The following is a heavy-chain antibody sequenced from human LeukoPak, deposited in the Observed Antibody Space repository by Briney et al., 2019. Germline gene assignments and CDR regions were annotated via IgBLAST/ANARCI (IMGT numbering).Heavy chain of an antibody. J-gene: IGHJ4*02. Sequence: GGSLRLSCAASGFTFSSYWMHWVRHAPGKGLVWVSRINSDGSSTSYADSVKGRFTISRDNAKNTLYLQMNSLRAEDTAVYYCARPAEYCSSTSCYSGDFDYWGQGTLVTVSS. CDR2: INSDGSST. V-gene: IGHV3-74*01. CDR1: GFTFSSYW. D-gene: IGHD2-2*01. CDR3: ARPAEYCSSTSCYSGDFDY.